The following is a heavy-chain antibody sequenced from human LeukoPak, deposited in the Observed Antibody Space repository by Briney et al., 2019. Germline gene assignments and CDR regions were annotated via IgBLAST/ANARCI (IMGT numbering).Heavy chain of an antibody. J-gene: IGHJ3*02. CDR1: GYSISSGYY. CDR3: ARVSNGAFDI. Sequence: PSETLSLTCTVSGYSISSGYYWGWIRQPPGKGLEWIGSIYHSGSTYYNPSLKCRVTISVDTSKNQFSLKLSSVTAADTAVYYCARVSNGAFDIWGQGTMVTVSS. V-gene: IGHV4-38-2*02. CDR2: IYHSGST. D-gene: IGHD2-8*01.